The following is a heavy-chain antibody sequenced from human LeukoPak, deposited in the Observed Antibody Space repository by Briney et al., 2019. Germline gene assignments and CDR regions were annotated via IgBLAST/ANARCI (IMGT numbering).Heavy chain of an antibody. J-gene: IGHJ4*02. CDR2: ISAYNGNT. Sequence: GASVKVSCKASGYTFTSYGISWVRQAPGQGLEWMGWISAYNGNTNYAQKLQGRVTMTTDTSTSTDYMELRRLRSDDTAVYYCARSPYCDSSGYCYFDYWGQGTLVTVSS. CDR3: ARSPYCDSSGYCYFDY. D-gene: IGHD3-22*01. V-gene: IGHV1-18*01. CDR1: GYTFTSYG.